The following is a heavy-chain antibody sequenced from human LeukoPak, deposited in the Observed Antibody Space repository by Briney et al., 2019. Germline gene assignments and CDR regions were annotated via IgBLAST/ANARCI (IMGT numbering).Heavy chain of an antibody. V-gene: IGHV3-21*04. D-gene: IGHD2-2*01. CDR1: GFTFSSYP. CDR2: IGTSSSSI. J-gene: IGHJ4*02. CDR3: AKDRAIVVVPAASFDY. Sequence: GGSLRLSCAASGFTFSSYPINWVRQAPGKGLEWVSSIGTSSSSIYYADSVKGRFTISRDNAKSSLYLQMNSLRAEDTAVYYCAKDRAIVVVPAASFDYWGQGTLVTVSS.